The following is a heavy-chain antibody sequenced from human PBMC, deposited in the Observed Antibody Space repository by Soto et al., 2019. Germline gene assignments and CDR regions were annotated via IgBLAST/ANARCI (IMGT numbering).Heavy chain of an antibody. CDR3: AKATGELSQSIDY. Sequence: EVQLLESGGGLVQPGGSLRLSCAASGLTFSNYAMIWVRQAPGQGLEWVSAVRGSGANTYYADSVKGRFTISRDNSNNPLYLQMNSLGAEDTAVYYCAKATGELSQSIDYWGQGTLVTVSS. CDR1: GLTFSNYA. CDR2: VRGSGANT. D-gene: IGHD3-16*02. V-gene: IGHV3-23*01. J-gene: IGHJ4*02.